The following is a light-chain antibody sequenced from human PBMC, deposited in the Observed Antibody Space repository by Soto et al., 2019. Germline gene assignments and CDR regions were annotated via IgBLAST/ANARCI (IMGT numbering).Light chain of an antibody. CDR2: AAS. V-gene: IGKV1-9*01. Sequence: DIQLTQSPSFLSASAGDRVTITCRASQGISSYLAWYQQKPGKAPKLLIYAASTLQSGVPSRFSGSGSGTEFTLTFSSLQPEDFATYYCQQVNSYPQTFGQGTKLEIK. CDR1: QGISSY. J-gene: IGKJ2*01. CDR3: QQVNSYPQT.